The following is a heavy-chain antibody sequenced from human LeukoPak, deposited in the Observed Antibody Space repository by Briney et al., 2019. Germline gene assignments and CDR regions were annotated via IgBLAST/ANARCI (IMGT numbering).Heavy chain of an antibody. CDR2: ISAYNGNT. CDR1: GYTFTSYG. J-gene: IGHJ4*02. CDR3: ARARTKGYAYSRYYFDY. V-gene: IGHV1-18*04. Sequence: SVKVSCKASGYTFTSYGISWVGQAPGQGLEWMGWISAYNGNTNYAQKLQGRVTMTTDTSTSTAYMELRSLRSDDTAVYYCARARTKGYAYSRYYFDYWGQGTLVTVSS. D-gene: IGHD1-7*01.